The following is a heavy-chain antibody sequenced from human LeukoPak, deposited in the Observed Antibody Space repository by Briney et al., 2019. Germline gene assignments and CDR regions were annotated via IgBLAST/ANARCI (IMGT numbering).Heavy chain of an antibody. J-gene: IGHJ4*02. CDR3: AKDSNSGYVSVGPDY. CDR2: VRYDGSNE. D-gene: IGHD3-22*01. Sequence: GGSLRLSCQTSGFVFSNYGMHWVRQAPGKGREWVAFVRYDGSNEYYADSVKGRFTISRDNSRNTLYLRMNSLRAEDTGVYSCAKDSNSGYVSVGPDYWGLGTLVTVSS. CDR1: GFVFSNYG. V-gene: IGHV3-30*02.